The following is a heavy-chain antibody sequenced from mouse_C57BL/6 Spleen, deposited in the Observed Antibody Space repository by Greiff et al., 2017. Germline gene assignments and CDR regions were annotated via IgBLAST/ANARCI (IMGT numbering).Heavy chain of an antibody. CDR2: IRSKSNNYAT. V-gene: IGHV10-1*01. J-gene: IGHJ4*01. Sequence: DVKLVESGGGLVQPKGSLKLSCAASGFSFNTYAMNWVRQAPGKGLEWVARIRSKSNNYATYYADSVKDRFTISRDDSESMLYLQMNNLKTEDTAMYYCVGGAVVRAMDYWGQGTSVTVSS. CDR1: GFSFNTYA. D-gene: IGHD1-1*01. CDR3: VGGAVVRAMDY.